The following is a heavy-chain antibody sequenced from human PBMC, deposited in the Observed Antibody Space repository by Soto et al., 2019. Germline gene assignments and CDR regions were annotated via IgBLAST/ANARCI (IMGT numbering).Heavy chain of an antibody. CDR3: AKRDVGYCSGCSCPLVFYGMDV. J-gene: IGHJ6*02. CDR1: GFTFSSYG. D-gene: IGHD2-15*01. Sequence: PGGSLRLSCAASGFTFSSYGMHWVRQAPGKGLEWVAVISYDGSNKYYADSVKGRFTISRDNSKNTLYLQMNSLRAEDMAVYYCAKRDVGYCSGCSCPLVFYGMDVCGQRTTVTVSS. V-gene: IGHV3-30*18. CDR2: ISYDGSNK.